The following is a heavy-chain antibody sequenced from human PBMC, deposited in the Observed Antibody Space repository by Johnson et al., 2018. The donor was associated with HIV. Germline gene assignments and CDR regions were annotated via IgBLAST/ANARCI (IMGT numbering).Heavy chain of an antibody. CDR3: ARGDTMIVVVDNAFDI. D-gene: IGHD3-22*01. J-gene: IGHJ3*02. CDR1: GFTFNSYP. V-gene: IGHV3-30*04. Sequence: QMQLVESGGGVVQPGRSLRLSCAASGFTFNSYPMHWVRQAPGKGLEWVAVISYDGNNKYYADSLKGRFTISRDNAKNTLYLQMNSLRSEDTAVYYCARGDTMIVVVDNAFDIWGQGTMVTVSS. CDR2: ISYDGNNK.